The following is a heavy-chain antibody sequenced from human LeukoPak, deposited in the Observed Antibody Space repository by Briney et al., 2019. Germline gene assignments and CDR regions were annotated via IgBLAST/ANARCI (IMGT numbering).Heavy chain of an antibody. CDR3: ARAWIVGMVPLDRDAFDI. CDR1: GGSFSGYY. D-gene: IGHD3-3*01. Sequence: SETLSLTCAVYGGSFSGYYWSWIRQPPGKGLEWIGEINHSGSTNYNPSLKSRVTISVDTSKNQFSLKLSSVTAADTAVYYCARAWIVGMVPLDRDAFDIWGQGTMVTVSS. CDR2: INHSGST. J-gene: IGHJ3*02. V-gene: IGHV4-34*01.